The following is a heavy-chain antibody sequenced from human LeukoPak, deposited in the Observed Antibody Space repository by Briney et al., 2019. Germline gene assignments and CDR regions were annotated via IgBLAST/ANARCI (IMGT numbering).Heavy chain of an antibody. CDR1: GFTFSSYG. CDR2: ISGSGGST. J-gene: IGHJ4*02. CDR3: APLVGATSPFDY. Sequence: PGGSLRLSCAASGFTFSSYGMSWVRQAPGKGLEWVSAISGSGGSTYYADSVKGRFTISRDNSKNTLYLQMNSLRAEDTAVYYCAPLVGATSPFDYWGQGTLVTVSS. V-gene: IGHV3-23*01. D-gene: IGHD1-26*01.